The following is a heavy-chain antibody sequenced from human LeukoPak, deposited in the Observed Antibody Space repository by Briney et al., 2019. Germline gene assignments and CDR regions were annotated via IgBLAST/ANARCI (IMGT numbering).Heavy chain of an antibody. Sequence: GGSLRLSCAASGFTFSSYAMSWVRQAPGKGLEWVSAISGSGGSTYYADSVKGRFTISRDNSKNTLYLQMNSLRAEDTAVYHCAKGPYCTNGVCYRGHFDYWGQGTLVTVSS. V-gene: IGHV3-23*01. CDR2: ISGSGGST. CDR1: GFTFSSYA. D-gene: IGHD2-8*01. CDR3: AKGPYCTNGVCYRGHFDY. J-gene: IGHJ4*02.